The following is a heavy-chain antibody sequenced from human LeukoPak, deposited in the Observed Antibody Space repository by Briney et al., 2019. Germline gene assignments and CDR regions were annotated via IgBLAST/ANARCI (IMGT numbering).Heavy chain of an antibody. V-gene: IGHV1-2*02. CDR2: INPNSGGT. D-gene: IGHD4-17*01. CDR1: GGTFSSYA. J-gene: IGHJ6*02. Sequence: GASVKVSCKASGGTFSSYAISWVRQAPGQGLEWMGWINPNSGGTNYAQKFQGRVTMTRDTSISTAYMELSRLRSDDTAVYYCARDQDYGDYYGMDVWGQGTTVTVSS. CDR3: ARDQDYGDYYGMDV.